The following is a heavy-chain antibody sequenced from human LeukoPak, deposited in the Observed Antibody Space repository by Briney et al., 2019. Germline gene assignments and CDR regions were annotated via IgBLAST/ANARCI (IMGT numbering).Heavy chain of an antibody. CDR2: INHSGST. J-gene: IGHJ6*03. CDR1: GGSFSGYY. V-gene: IGHV4-34*01. D-gene: IGHD3-10*01. Sequence: SETLSLTCAVYGGSFSGYYWSWIRQPPGKGLEWIGEINHSGSTNYNPSLKSRVTISVDTSKNQFSLKLSSVTAADTAVYYCARDRGYGSGSWNYCYYYMDVWGKGTTATISS. CDR3: ARDRGYGSGSWNYCYYYMDV.